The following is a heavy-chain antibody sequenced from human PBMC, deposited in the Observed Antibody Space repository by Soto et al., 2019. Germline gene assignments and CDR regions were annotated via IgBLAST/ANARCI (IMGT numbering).Heavy chain of an antibody. CDR1: GGTFSSYA. V-gene: IGHV1-69*13. D-gene: IGHD5-12*01. CDR2: IIPIFGTA. Sequence: GASVKVSCKASGGTFSSYAISWVRQAPGQGLEWMGGIIPIFGTANYAQKFQGRVTITADESTSTAYMELSSLRSEDTAVYYCAIYSDIVATIACWGQGTLVTVSS. J-gene: IGHJ4*02. CDR3: AIYSDIVATIAC.